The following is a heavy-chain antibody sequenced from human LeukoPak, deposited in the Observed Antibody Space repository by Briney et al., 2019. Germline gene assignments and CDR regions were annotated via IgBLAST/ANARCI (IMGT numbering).Heavy chain of an antibody. D-gene: IGHD4-11*01. CDR2: IYTSGST. CDR1: GGSISNYY. Sequence: PSETLSLTCIVSGGSISNYYWSWIRQPAGKGLEWIGRIYTSGSTKYNPSLKSRVTISLDTSKNQFSLNLNSVTAADTAVYYCAREKPSNTYYFDYWGQGTLVTVSS. J-gene: IGHJ4*02. V-gene: IGHV4-4*07. CDR3: AREKPSNTYYFDY.